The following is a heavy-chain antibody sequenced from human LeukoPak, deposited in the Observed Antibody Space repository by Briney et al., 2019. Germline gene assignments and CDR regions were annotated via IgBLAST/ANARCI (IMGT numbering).Heavy chain of an antibody. CDR2: INPDSLGT. V-gene: IGHV1-2*02. CDR3: ARSAAPGTRASDL. J-gene: IGHJ3*01. D-gene: IGHD2-15*01. CDR1: GYTFTGYY. Sequence: ASVRVSCKASGYTFTGYYIHWVRQAPGQGFEWMGWINPDSLGTHYPQKFQGSVTFTRDTSISTAYMELIGLKSNDTAVYYCARSAAPGTRASDLWGQGTMVTVSS.